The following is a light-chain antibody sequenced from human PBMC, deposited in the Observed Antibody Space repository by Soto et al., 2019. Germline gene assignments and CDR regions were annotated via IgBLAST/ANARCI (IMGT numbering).Light chain of an antibody. CDR1: SSDVGGHNY. J-gene: IGLJ2*01. Sequence: QSALTQPPSVSGSPGQSVTISCTGTSSDVGGHNYVSWYQHHPGKAPQLMIHEVTKRPSGVPARFSASKSGSTASLTISGLQTDDEADYYCSSYAGSNNYVVFGGGTQLTVL. CDR3: SSYAGSNNYVV. CDR2: EVT. V-gene: IGLV2-8*01.